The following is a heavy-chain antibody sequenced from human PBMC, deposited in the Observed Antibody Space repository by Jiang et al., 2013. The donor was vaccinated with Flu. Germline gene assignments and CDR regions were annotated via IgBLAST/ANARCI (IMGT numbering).Heavy chain of an antibody. CDR3: ARESARGMVRGVIIRGYHWFDP. CDR2: IYYSGST. CDR1: GGSISSYY. D-gene: IGHD3-10*01. Sequence: SETLSLTCTASGGSISSYYWSWIRQPPGKGLEWIGYIYYSGSTNYNPSLKSRVTISVDTSKNQFSLKLSSVTAADTAVYYCARESARGMVRGVIIRGYHWFDPWGQGTLATVSS. V-gene: IGHV4-59*01. J-gene: IGHJ5*02.